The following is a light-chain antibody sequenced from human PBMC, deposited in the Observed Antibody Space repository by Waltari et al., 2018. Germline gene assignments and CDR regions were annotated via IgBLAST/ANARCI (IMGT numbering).Light chain of an antibody. CDR1: QTISVS. J-gene: IGKJ1*01. Sequence: DIQMTQSPSTLSASVGDRVPITCRASQTISVSLAWYQHRPGKVPNLLIYKTSSLESGVPSRFSGSGSGTEFTLTISSLQPDDFATYYCQQYKTYPWTFGQGTKVEIK. CDR2: KTS. V-gene: IGKV1-5*03. CDR3: QQYKTYPWT.